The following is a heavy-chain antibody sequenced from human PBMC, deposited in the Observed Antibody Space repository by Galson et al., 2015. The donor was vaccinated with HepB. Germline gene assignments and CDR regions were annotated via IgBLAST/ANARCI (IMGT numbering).Heavy chain of an antibody. CDR2: ITTSSSYI. J-gene: IGHJ4*02. Sequence: SLRLSCAASGFTFSSYSMNWVRQAPGKGLEWVSFITTSSSYIYYADSVKGRFTISRDNAKNSLYLQMNSLRAEDTAVYYCARVENSSSWYQHYCGQGTLDNVAS. CDR3: ARVENSSSWYQHY. CDR1: GFTFSSYS. D-gene: IGHD6-13*01. V-gene: IGHV3-21*01.